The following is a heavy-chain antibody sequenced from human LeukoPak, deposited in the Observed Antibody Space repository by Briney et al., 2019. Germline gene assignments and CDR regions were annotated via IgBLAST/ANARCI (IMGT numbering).Heavy chain of an antibody. V-gene: IGHV4-39*07. CDR3: ARDLPRYSSSWYPY. Sequence: SETLSLTCTVSGVSISSSDYYWGWIRQPPGKGLEWIGSIYYSGSTYYNPSLKSRVTISVDTSKNQFSLKLSSVTAADTAVYYCARDLPRYSSSWYPYWGQGTLVTVSS. CDR2: IYYSGST. CDR1: GVSISSSDYY. D-gene: IGHD6-13*01. J-gene: IGHJ4*02.